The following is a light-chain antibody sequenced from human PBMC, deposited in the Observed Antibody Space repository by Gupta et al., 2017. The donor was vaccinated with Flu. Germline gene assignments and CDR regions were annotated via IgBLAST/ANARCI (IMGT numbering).Light chain of an antibody. CDR2: LGS. Sequence: EILVTQSPLSLPVTPGEAASISCRSSQSLGQYRNGYNYLDWYLQRPGQSPQLLIYLGSNRDFGVADRFSGSGCGTDFTLKISRVEAEDVGVYYCSQYLPTPCTFGRGTKVEIK. CDR3: SQYLPTPCT. CDR1: QSLGQYRNGYNY. V-gene: IGKV2-28*01. J-gene: IGKJ4*01.